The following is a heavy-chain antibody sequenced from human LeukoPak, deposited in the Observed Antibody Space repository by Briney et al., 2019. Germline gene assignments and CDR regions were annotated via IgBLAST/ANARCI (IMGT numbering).Heavy chain of an antibody. Sequence: PSETLSLTCTVSGGSISSYYWSWIRQPAGKGLEWIGRIYTSGSTNYNPSLKSRVTMSVDTSKNQFSLKLSSVTAADTAVYYCARDWSAPVTIFGVVRNYGMDVWGQGTTVTVSS. CDR3: ARDWSAPVTIFGVVRNYGMDV. CDR1: GGSISSYY. CDR2: IYTSGST. V-gene: IGHV4-4*07. D-gene: IGHD3-3*01. J-gene: IGHJ6*02.